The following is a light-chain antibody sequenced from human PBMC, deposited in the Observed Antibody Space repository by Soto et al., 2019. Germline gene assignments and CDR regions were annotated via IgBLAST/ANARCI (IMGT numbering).Light chain of an antibody. CDR2: GAS. J-gene: IGKJ1*01. CDR3: QQYGRSPWT. CDR1: QRVSSNY. V-gene: IGKV3-20*01. Sequence: EIVLTQSPGTVSLSPGERVTLSCRASQRVSSNYVAWFQQKTGQAPRLLIHGASERATGIPDRFSGSGSGTDFTLTISGLEPEDFAVYYCQQYGRSPWTFGQGTKVDFK.